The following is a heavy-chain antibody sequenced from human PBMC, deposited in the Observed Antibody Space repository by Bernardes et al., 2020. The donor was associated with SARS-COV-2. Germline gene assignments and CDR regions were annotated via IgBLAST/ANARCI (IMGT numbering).Heavy chain of an antibody. Sequence: GGSLSRSCAASGFTFSRSWFHWVRPAPGKGLVWVSRINPDGSSTNYADSVKGRFTISRDNAKNMLFLQMSGLRAEDTAMYYCARDLGYCTNGVCSPWGQGTLVTVSS. CDR1: GFTFSRSW. V-gene: IGHV3-74*01. D-gene: IGHD2-8*01. CDR2: INPDGSST. CDR3: ARDLGYCTNGVCSP. J-gene: IGHJ5*02.